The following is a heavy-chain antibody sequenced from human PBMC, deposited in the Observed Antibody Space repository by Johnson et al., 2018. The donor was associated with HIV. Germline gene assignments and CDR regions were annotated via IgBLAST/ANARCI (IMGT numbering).Heavy chain of an antibody. J-gene: IGHJ3*02. CDR1: GFTFDDYG. D-gene: IGHD6-19*01. V-gene: IGHV3-20*04. CDR2: INWNGGST. CDR3: AKALARYSSGWHDAFDI. Sequence: VQLVESGGGVVRPGGSLRLSCAASGFTFDDYGMSWVRQAPGKGLEWVSGINWNGGSTGYADSVKGRFTISRDNAKNSLYLQMNSLRAVDTALYYCAKALARYSSGWHDAFDIWGQGTMVTVSS.